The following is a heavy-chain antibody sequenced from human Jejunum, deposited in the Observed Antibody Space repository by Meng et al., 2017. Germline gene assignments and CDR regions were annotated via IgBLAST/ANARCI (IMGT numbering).Heavy chain of an antibody. Sequence: QMQLKECGPGLVKPSGTMSLTCTVSGVSTTAPFDWTWMRQDQGKGLEGIGEVWPSGATYYNPSLSSRITISIDTSNNQFSLEVAFLTAADTAVYYCARAIRERYFDSWGQGTLVTVSS. CDR1: GVSTTAPFD. J-gene: IGHJ4*02. V-gene: IGHV4-59*12. D-gene: IGHD1-14*01. CDR2: VWPSGAT. CDR3: ARAIRERYFDS.